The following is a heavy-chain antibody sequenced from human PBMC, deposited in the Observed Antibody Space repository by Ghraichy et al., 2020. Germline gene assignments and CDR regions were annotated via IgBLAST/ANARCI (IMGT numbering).Heavy chain of an antibody. D-gene: IGHD5-24*01. CDR1: GGSISSSDYY. Sequence: SQTLSLTCTVSGGSISSSDYYWGWIRQPPGKGLEWIGNICYTVSTDYNPSLKSRVTMSLDTSKNQFSLNLRSLTAADTAVYYCARTLSWLQFIDYWGQGILVTVSS. V-gene: IGHV4-39*01. CDR3: ARTLSWLQFIDY. J-gene: IGHJ4*02. CDR2: ICYTVST.